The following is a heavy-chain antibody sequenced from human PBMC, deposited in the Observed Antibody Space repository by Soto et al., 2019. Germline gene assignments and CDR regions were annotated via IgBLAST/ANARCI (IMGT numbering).Heavy chain of an antibody. D-gene: IGHD2-15*01. J-gene: IGHJ5*02. Sequence: ASVKVSCKASGYTFTGYDINWVRQATGQGLEWMGWMNPNSGNTGYAQKFQGRVTMTRNTSISTAYMELSSLRSEDTAVYYCARGEVAYCSGGSCLPWFDPWGQGTLVTSPQ. CDR3: ARGEVAYCSGGSCLPWFDP. CDR2: MNPNSGNT. CDR1: GYTFTGYD. V-gene: IGHV1-8*01.